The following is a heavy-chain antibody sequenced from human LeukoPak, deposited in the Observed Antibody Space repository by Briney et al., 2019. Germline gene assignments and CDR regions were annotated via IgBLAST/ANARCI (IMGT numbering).Heavy chain of an antibody. J-gene: IGHJ4*02. V-gene: IGHV4-59*12. D-gene: IGHD3-22*01. CDR2: IYYSRST. CDR3: ARDRYYYDSSGSNIFDY. Sequence: PSETLSLTCTVSGGSISSYYWGWIRQPPGKGLEWIGYIYYSRSTNYNPSLKSPVTISIDTSKNQFSLKLRSVTAADTAVYYCARDRYYYDSSGSNIFDYWGQGTLVTVSS. CDR1: GGSISSYY.